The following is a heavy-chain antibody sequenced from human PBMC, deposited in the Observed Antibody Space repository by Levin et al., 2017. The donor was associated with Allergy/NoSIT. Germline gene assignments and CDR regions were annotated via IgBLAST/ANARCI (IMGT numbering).Heavy chain of an antibody. CDR1: GYTFTSFD. Sequence: ASVKVSCKASGYTFTSFDINWVRQATGQGLEWMGWMNPNSGNTDNAQNFQGRVTMTRNTSISTAYMELSSLRSEDTAVYYCARVLLGGDAFDIWGQGTMVTVSS. J-gene: IGHJ3*02. CDR2: MNPNSGNT. CDR3: ARVLLGGDAFDI. V-gene: IGHV1-8*01. D-gene: IGHD3-16*01.